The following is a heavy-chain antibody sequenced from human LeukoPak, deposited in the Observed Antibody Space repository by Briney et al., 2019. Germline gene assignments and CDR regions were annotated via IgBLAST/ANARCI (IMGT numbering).Heavy chain of an antibody. J-gene: IGHJ4*02. D-gene: IGHD3-10*01. Sequence: PGGSLRLSCAASGFTFSSYAMSWVRQAPGKGLEWVSAISGSGGSTYYADSVKGRFTISRDNSKNTLYLQMNSLRAEDTAVYYCAKDRGGSTSSSRSFDYWGQGTLVTVSS. CDR2: ISGSGGST. CDR3: AKDRGGSTSSSRSFDY. CDR1: GFTFSSYA. V-gene: IGHV3-23*01.